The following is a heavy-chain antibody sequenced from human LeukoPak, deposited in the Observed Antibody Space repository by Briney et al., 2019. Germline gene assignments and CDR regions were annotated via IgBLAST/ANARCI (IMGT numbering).Heavy chain of an antibody. D-gene: IGHD1/OR15-1a*01. J-gene: IGHJ4*02. CDR3: ASQLGGTTFH. Sequence: SETLSLTCTVSGVSINTYFWSWIRQPPGKGLEWIGYVYYNGITNYNPSLKSRVSISLDTSRNQFSLRLNSVTAAETAVYYCASQLGGTTFHWGLGTLVTVSS. CDR2: VYYNGIT. V-gene: IGHV4-59*01. CDR1: GVSINTYF.